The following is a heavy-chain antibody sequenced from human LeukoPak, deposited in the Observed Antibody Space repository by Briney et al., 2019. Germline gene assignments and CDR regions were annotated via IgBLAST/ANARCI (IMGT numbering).Heavy chain of an antibody. CDR3: ARDLTGATVTTYFDY. V-gene: IGHV3-33*01. J-gene: IGHJ4*02. D-gene: IGHD4-17*01. CDR2: IWYDRSNK. CDR1: GFTSSSYG. Sequence: GRSLRLSCAASGFTSSSYGMHWVRQAPGKGLEWVAVIWYDRSNKYYADSVKGRFTISRDNSKNTLYLQMNSLRAEDTAVYYCARDLTGATVTTYFDYWGQGTLVTVS.